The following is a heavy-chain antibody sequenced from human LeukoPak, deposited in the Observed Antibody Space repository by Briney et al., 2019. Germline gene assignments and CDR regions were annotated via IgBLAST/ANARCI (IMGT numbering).Heavy chain of an antibody. J-gene: IGHJ4*02. CDR1: GYTFTAYF. Sequence: ASVKVSRKASGYTFTAYFMHWVRQAPGQGLEWMGRINPNSGGTNYAQEFQGRVTMTRDTSISTAYMELSGLRSDDTAVYYCARDLSSTSNWELDYWGQGTLVTVSS. V-gene: IGHV1-2*06. CDR2: INPNSGGT. D-gene: IGHD7-27*01. CDR3: ARDLSSTSNWELDY.